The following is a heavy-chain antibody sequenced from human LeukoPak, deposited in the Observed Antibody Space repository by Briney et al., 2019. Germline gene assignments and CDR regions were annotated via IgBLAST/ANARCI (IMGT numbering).Heavy chain of an antibody. D-gene: IGHD6-13*01. V-gene: IGHV1-46*01. Sequence: GASVKVSCKASGYTFTSYYMHWVRQAPGQGLEWMGIINPSDGSTSYAQKFQGRVTMTRDTSTSTVYMELSSLRSEDTAVYYCARATLGGGSSWYYFDYWGQGTLVTASS. CDR2: INPSDGST. CDR3: ARATLGGGSSWYYFDY. J-gene: IGHJ4*02. CDR1: GYTFTSYY.